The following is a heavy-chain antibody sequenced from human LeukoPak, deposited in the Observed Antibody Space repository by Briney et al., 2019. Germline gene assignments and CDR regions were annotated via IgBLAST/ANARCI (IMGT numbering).Heavy chain of an antibody. V-gene: IGHV4-59*02. CDR1: GCSVSDYY. Sequence: PSDTLSLTCTVSGCSVSDYYWSWIRQSPGKGLEWIGYIYYTGTSYNPSLTSRVTISADTSKNQFSLNLSSVTAADTAVYYCASRTLGNDYWGQGTLVTVSS. CDR2: IYYTGT. CDR3: ASRTLGNDY. D-gene: IGHD7-27*01. J-gene: IGHJ4*02.